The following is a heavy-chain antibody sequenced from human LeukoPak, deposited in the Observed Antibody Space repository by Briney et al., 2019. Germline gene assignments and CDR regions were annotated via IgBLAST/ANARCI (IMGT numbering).Heavy chain of an antibody. CDR1: GFTFNSYA. J-gene: IGHJ1*01. V-gene: IGHV3-30*04. CDR3: ARCFRIDYGDYSSDFQH. Sequence: GGSLRLSCAASGFTFNSYAMHWVRQAPGKGLEWVAVISYDGSNRYYADSVKGRFTISRDNSKNTLYLQMNSLRVEDTAVYYCARCFRIDYGDYSSDFQHWGQGTLVTVSS. CDR2: ISYDGSNR. D-gene: IGHD4-17*01.